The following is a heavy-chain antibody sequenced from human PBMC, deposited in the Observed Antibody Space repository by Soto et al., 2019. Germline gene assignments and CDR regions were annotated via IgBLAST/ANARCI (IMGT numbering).Heavy chain of an antibody. CDR1: GFTFSSYG. V-gene: IGHV3-33*01. CDR2: IWYDGSNK. CDR3: ARDLSRGYSYGSDY. Sequence: QVQLVESGGGVVQPGRSLRLSCAASGFTFSSYGMHWVRQAPGKGLEWVAVIWYDGSNKYYAESVKGRFTISRDNSKNTLYLQMNSLRAEDTAVYYCARDLSRGYSYGSDYWGQGTLVTVSS. J-gene: IGHJ4*02. D-gene: IGHD5-18*01.